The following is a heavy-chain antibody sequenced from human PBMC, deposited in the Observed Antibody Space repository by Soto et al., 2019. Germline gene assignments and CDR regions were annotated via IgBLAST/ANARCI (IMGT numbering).Heavy chain of an antibody. CDR3: ARGYYDSSGYPPTW. D-gene: IGHD3-22*01. CDR1: GYTFTGYY. Sequence: VASVKVSCKASGYTFTGYYMHWVRQAPGQGLEWMGWINPNSGGTNYAQKFQGRVTMTRDTSISTAYMELRRLTSDDTAVYYCARGYYDSSGYPPTWWGQGTLVTVSS. CDR2: INPNSGGT. J-gene: IGHJ4*02. V-gene: IGHV1-2*02.